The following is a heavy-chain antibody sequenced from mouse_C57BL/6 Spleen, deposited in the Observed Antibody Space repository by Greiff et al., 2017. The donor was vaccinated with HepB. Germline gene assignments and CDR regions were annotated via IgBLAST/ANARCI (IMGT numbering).Heavy chain of an antibody. V-gene: IGHV5-12*01. Sequence: EVQLVESGGGLVQPGGSLKLSCAASGFTFSDYYMYWVRQTPEKRLEWVAYISNGGGSTYYPDTVKGRFTISRDNAKNTLYLQMSRLKSEDTAMYYCARQNPSYAMDYWGQGTSVTVSS. J-gene: IGHJ4*01. CDR2: ISNGGGST. CDR1: GFTFSDYY. CDR3: ARQNPSYAMDY.